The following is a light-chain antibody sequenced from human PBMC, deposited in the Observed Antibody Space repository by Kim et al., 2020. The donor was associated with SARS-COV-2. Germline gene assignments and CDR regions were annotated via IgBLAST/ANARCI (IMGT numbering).Light chain of an antibody. CDR2: GAS. J-gene: IGKJ5*01. CDR1: QSINSRY. V-gene: IGKV3-20*01. Sequence: SPGERATLSCGASQSINSRYLTCYQQRSGQAPRLLIYGASSRATYVPDRFSGSGSGTDFTLTISTLEPEDSAVYYCQRYGSSPFTFGQRTRLEIK. CDR3: QRYGSSPFT.